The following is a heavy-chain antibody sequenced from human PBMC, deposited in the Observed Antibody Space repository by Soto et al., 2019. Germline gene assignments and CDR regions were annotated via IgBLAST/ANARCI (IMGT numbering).Heavy chain of an antibody. CDR2: SSNYNGNT. V-gene: IGHV1-18*01. CDR1: GYTFSEYG. D-gene: IGHD3-10*01. Sequence: GASVKVSCKASGYTFSEYGISWVRQAPGQGLEWVGWSSNYNGNTNYAQKVQGRVTMTRDTSTSTVYMEVSSLRSEDTAVYYCSRVDPGETSPYDHWGQGTLVTVSS. CDR3: SRVDPGETSPYDH. J-gene: IGHJ4*02.